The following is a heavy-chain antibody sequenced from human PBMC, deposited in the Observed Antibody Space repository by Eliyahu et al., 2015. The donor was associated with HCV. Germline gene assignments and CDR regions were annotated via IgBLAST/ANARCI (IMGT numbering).Heavy chain of an antibody. CDR2: IYHSGST. D-gene: IGHD6-13*01. J-gene: IGHJ4*02. CDR3: ARDRGYSASWYYFDS. Sequence: QVQLQESGPGLVKPSETLSLTCGVSGYSXXGGHYWGWIRQSPGKGLEWIGNIYHSGSTYYNPSLESRVTISVDRSKNQFSLKLSSVTAADTAVYYCARDRGYSASWYYFDSWGQGTLVTVSS. CDR1: GYSXXGGHY. V-gene: IGHV4-38-2*02.